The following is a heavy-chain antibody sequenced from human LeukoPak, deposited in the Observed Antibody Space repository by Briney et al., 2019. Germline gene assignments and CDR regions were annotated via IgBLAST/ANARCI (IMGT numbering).Heavy chain of an antibody. CDR3: ARNRYFRAQRASWFDP. CDR1: GGSFSGYY. V-gene: IGHV4-34*01. J-gene: IGHJ5*02. Sequence: PSETLSLTCGVYGGSFSGYYWSWIRQPPGKVRVWIGEVYHGGTTNYNPSLESRVTISLDASKNEISLNLNSVTAADTAVYYCARNRYFRAQRASWFDPWGHGTLVTVSS. D-gene: IGHD3-9*01. CDR2: VYHGGTT.